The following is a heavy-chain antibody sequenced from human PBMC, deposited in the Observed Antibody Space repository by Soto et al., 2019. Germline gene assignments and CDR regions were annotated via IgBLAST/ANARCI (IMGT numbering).Heavy chain of an antibody. D-gene: IGHD3-3*01. Sequence: QVQLVESGGGVVQPGRSLRLSCAASGFTFSSYGMHWVRQAPGKGLEWVAVIWYDGSNKYYADSVKGRFTIARDNSKNTLYLQMNSLRAEDTAVYYCARGSRSGFDFDYWGQGTLVIVSS. CDR1: GFTFSSYG. V-gene: IGHV3-33*01. CDR3: ARGSRSGFDFDY. CDR2: IWYDGSNK. J-gene: IGHJ4*02.